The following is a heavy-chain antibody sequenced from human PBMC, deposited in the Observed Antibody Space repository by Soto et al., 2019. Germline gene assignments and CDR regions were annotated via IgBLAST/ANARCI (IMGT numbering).Heavy chain of an antibody. J-gene: IGHJ4*02. CDR3: TRGQSGDKVDY. CDR1: GGSISSGDYY. Sequence: PSETLSLTCTVSGGSISSGDYYWNWIRQPPGKGLEWIGYVYYSGSTYYNPSLESRLTISVDTSKNQFSLKLSSVTAADTAVYYCTRGQSGDKVDYWGQGTLVTVSS. V-gene: IGHV4-30-4*01. CDR2: VYYSGST. D-gene: IGHD7-27*01.